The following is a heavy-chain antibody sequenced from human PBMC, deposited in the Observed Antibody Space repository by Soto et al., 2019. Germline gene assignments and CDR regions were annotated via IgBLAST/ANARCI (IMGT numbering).Heavy chain of an antibody. CDR3: ARGGDTSGSWPRY. Sequence: PGGSLRLSCAASGFTFSSYSMNWVRQAPGKGLEWVSSISSSSMYIYYADSVKGRFTISRDDAKNSLFLQMSSLRVEDTAVYYCARGGDTSGSWPRYWGQVTLVTVSS. V-gene: IGHV3-21*01. J-gene: IGHJ4*02. CDR2: ISSSSMYI. CDR1: GFTFSSYS. D-gene: IGHD3-22*01.